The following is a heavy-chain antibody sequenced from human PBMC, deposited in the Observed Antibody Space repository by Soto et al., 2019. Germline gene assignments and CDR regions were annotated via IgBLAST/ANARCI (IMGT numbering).Heavy chain of an antibody. J-gene: IGHJ6*02. CDR2: IWYDGSNK. D-gene: IGHD6-13*01. CDR3: VHRSSSLYGAMDV. V-gene: IGHV3-33*01. Sequence: QVQLVESGGGVVQPGRSLRLSCAASGFTFSSYGMHWVRQAPGNGLEWVAVIWYDGSNKYYADSVKGRFTISRDNSKNTLDLHMNSLRAEDTAVYYRVHRSSSLYGAMDVWGQGTTVTVSS. CDR1: GFTFSSYG.